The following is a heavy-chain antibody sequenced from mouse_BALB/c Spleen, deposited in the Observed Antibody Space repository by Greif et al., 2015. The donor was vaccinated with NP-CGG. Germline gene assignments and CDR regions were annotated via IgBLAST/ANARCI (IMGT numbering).Heavy chain of an antibody. Sequence: VQLQQSGAELVKPGASVKLSCTASGFNIKDTYMHWVKQRPEQGLEWIGRIDPANGNTKYDPKFQGKATITADTSSNTAYLQLSSLTSEDTAVYYCASRENYGSIQFAYWGQGTLVTVSA. CDR2: IDPANGNT. J-gene: IGHJ3*01. D-gene: IGHD1-1*01. CDR3: ASRENYGSIQFAY. V-gene: IGHV14-3*02. CDR1: GFNIKDTY.